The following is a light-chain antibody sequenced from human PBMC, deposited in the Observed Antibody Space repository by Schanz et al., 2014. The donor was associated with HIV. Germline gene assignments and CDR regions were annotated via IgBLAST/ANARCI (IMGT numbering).Light chain of an antibody. J-gene: IGLJ1*01. Sequence: QSVLTQPTSVSGSPGQSITISCTVASSDVGDFNFVSWYQQHPGKAPKLMIYDFSDRPSGISSRFSGSKSGNTASLTISGLQAEDEADYYCCSYAGSSTYVFGTGTKLTV. CDR2: DFS. V-gene: IGLV2-23*02. CDR1: SSDVGDFNF. CDR3: CSYAGSSTYV.